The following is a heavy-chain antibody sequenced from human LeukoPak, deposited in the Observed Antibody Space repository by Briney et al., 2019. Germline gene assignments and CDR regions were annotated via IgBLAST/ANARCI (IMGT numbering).Heavy chain of an antibody. Sequence: PSETLSLTCVVYGGSFSGYYWSWTRRSPGKGLEWIGEINHSGSANYNVSLKSRVTISVDTSKNQFSLKLSSVTAADTAVYYCARGDYYYMDVWGKGTTVTVSS. CDR3: ARGDYYYMDV. J-gene: IGHJ6*03. CDR2: INHSGSA. CDR1: GGSFSGYY. V-gene: IGHV4-34*01.